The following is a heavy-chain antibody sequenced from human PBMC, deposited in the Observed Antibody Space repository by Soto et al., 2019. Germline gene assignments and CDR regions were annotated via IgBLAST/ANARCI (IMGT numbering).Heavy chain of an antibody. V-gene: IGHV5-10-1*01. CDR3: AKDLFRLRDGYNFVDY. Sequence: PGESLKISCQGSGYSFNTYWISWVRQVPGKGLEWMGRIDPGTSYSNYSPSFEGHVTISVDKSKSTAFLQWSSLKASDTAMYYCAKDLFRLRDGYNFVDYWGQGALVTVSS. CDR1: GYSFNTYW. D-gene: IGHD5-12*01. J-gene: IGHJ4*02. CDR2: IDPGTSYS.